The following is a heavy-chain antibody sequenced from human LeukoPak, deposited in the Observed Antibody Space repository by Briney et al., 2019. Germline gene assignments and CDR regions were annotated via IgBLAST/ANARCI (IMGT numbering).Heavy chain of an antibody. J-gene: IGHJ4*02. CDR1: GYSISSGYY. Sequence: SETLSLTCAVSGYSISSGYYWGWIRQPPGKGLEWIAYIYYSGSGSTDYNPSLKSRVTISVDTSKNQLSLKVSSVTAADTAIYYCARDLGRELDYWGQGTLVTVSS. CDR2: IYYSGSGST. D-gene: IGHD1-26*01. CDR3: ARDLGRELDY. V-gene: IGHV4-61*01.